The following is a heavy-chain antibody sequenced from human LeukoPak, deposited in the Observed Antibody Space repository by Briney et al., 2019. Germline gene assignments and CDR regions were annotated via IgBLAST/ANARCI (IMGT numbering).Heavy chain of an antibody. CDR1: GFTFSSYE. V-gene: IGHV3-48*03. Sequence: GGSLRLSCAASGFTFSSYEMNWVRQAPGKGLEWVSYISSSGSTIYYADSVKGRFTISRDNAKNSLYLQMNSLRAEDTSVYYCARDGAYSSSWFPRYYYYYMDVWGKGTTVTVSS. D-gene: IGHD6-13*01. J-gene: IGHJ6*03. CDR3: ARDGAYSSSWFPRYYYYYMDV. CDR2: ISSSGSTI.